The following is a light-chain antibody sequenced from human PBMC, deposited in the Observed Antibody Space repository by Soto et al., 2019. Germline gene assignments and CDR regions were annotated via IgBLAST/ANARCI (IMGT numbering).Light chain of an antibody. CDR3: QKYGTFWT. CDR1: QSVNTN. Sequence: EIVMTQSPATLSVSPGERATLSCRASQSVNTNLAWYQQKPGQAPRLLISDASTRATGIPARFSGSGSGTEFTLTISRLEPDDFAVYYCQKYGTFWTFGQGTKVDIK. J-gene: IGKJ1*01. CDR2: DAS. V-gene: IGKV3-15*01.